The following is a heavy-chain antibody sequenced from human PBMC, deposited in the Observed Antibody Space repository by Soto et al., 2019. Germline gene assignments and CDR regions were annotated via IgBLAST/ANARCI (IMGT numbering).Heavy chain of an antibody. D-gene: IGHD6-19*01. V-gene: IGHV3-11*01. Sequence: QVQLVQSGGGLVKPGGSLRLSCAASGFTFNDYYITWIRQAPGKGLEWVSYISGSGSTIDYADSVKGRFTISRDNAKNSLDLQMNSLRAEDTAVYYCASQPFSSSWYFDSWGQGTLVTVSS. CDR3: ASQPFSSSWYFDS. CDR1: GFTFNDYY. CDR2: ISGSGSTI. J-gene: IGHJ4*02.